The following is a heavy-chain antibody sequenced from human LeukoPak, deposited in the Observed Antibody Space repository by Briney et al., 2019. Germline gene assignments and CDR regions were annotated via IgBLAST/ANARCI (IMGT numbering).Heavy chain of an antibody. D-gene: IGHD3-22*01. CDR1: GFSFSGYD. Sequence: GGSLRLSCAASGFSFSGYDMHWVRQAPGKGLEWVAFIRYDGSAEYYADSVKGRFTISRDISKSTLYLQMNSLSPDDTAVYYCARENPYYYDSSGPKHYYYGMDVWGQGTTVTVSS. J-gene: IGHJ6*02. CDR3: ARENPYYYDSSGPKHYYYGMDV. V-gene: IGHV3-30*02. CDR2: IRYDGSAE.